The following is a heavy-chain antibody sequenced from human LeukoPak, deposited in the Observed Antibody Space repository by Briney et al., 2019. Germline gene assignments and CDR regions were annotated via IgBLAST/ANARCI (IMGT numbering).Heavy chain of an antibody. Sequence: ASVKVSCKASGYTFTSYGISWVRQAPGQGLEWTGWISAYNGNTNYAQKLQGRVTMTTDTSTSTAYMELRSLRSDDTAVYYCARDAFWRGGSYYLYYFDYWGQGTLVTVSS. CDR3: ARDAFWRGGSYYLYYFDY. J-gene: IGHJ4*02. CDR2: ISAYNGNT. CDR1: GYTFTSYG. D-gene: IGHD1-26*01. V-gene: IGHV1-18*01.